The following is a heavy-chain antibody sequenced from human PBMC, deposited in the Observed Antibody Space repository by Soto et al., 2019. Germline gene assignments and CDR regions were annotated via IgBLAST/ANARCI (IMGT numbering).Heavy chain of an antibody. J-gene: IGHJ6*03. CDR1: GFSLSNARMG. Sequence: SGPTLVNPTETLTLTCTVSGFSLSNARMGVSWIRQPPGKALEWLAHIFSNDEKSYSTSLKSRLTISKDTSKSQVVLTMTNMDPVDTATYYCARIGGRDTTNLWRTYYDYMDVWSKGTTVTVSS. D-gene: IGHD3-16*01. CDR3: ARIGGRDTTNLWRTYYDYMDV. V-gene: IGHV2-26*01. CDR2: IFSNDEK.